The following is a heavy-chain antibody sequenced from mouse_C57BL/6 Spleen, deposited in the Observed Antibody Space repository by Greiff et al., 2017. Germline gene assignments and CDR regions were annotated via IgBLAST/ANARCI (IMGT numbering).Heavy chain of an antibody. Sequence: QVQLKQSGAELVRPGASVTLSCKASGYTFTDYEMHWVKQTPVHGLEWIGAIDPETGGTAYNQKFKGKAILTADKSSSTAYMELRSLTSEDSAVYYCPITTKGYFDVWGTGTTVTVSS. V-gene: IGHV1-15*01. CDR3: PITTKGYFDV. J-gene: IGHJ1*03. D-gene: IGHD1-1*01. CDR1: GYTFTDYE. CDR2: IDPETGGT.